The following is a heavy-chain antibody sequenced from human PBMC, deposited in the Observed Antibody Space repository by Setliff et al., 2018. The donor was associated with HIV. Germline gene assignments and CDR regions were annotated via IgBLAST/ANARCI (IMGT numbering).Heavy chain of an antibody. CDR1: GYTFPTYA. V-gene: IGHV1-18*01. J-gene: IGHJ4*02. D-gene: IGHD2-2*01. Sequence: ASVKVSCKASGYTFPTYAITWVQQAPGQGLEWMGWISAYNGNANYAQKFQGRVTMTTDTSTSTASMELRSLRSDDTAVYFCARGYCSSNSCQEGFDYWGQGTLVTVSS. CDR3: ARGYCSSNSCQEGFDY. CDR2: ISAYNGNA.